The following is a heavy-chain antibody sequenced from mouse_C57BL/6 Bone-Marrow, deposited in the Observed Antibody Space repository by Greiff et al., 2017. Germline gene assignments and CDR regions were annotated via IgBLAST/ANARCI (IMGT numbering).Heavy chain of an antibody. CDR1: GFNIKDDY. Sequence: EVQRVESGAELVRPGASVKLSCTASGFNIKDDYMHWVKQRPEQGLEWIGWIDPENGDTEYASKFQGKATITADTSSNTAYLQLSSLTSEDTAVYYCTTPTYTSNWGQGTTLTVSS. D-gene: IGHD5-5*01. CDR2: IDPENGDT. CDR3: TTPTYTSN. J-gene: IGHJ2*01. V-gene: IGHV14-4*01.